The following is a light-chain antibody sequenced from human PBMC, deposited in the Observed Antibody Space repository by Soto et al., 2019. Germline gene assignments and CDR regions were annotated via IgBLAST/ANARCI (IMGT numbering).Light chain of an antibody. J-gene: IGKJ2*01. CDR3: QQSNNWPYT. CDR2: GAS. V-gene: IGKV3-15*01. Sequence: EIVRTQSPGTLSVSPGERANFSGRASQIVSTTLAWFQQKPGQAPRLLIYGASTRATGIPARFSGSGSGTEFTLTINSLQSEDLAVYYCQQSNNWPYTFGQGTKLEV. CDR1: QIVSTT.